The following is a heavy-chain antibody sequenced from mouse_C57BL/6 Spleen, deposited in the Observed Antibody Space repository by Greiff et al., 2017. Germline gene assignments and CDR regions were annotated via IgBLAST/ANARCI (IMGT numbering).Heavy chain of an antibody. J-gene: IGHJ4*01. Sequence: EVQRVESGGDLVKPGGSLKLSCAASGFTFSSYGMSWVRQTPDKRLEWVATISSGGSYTYYPDSVKGRFTISRDNAKNTLYLQMSSLKSEDTAMYYCARHGDDYDGYAMDYWGQGTSVTVSS. CDR2: ISSGGSYT. CDR1: GFTFSSYG. D-gene: IGHD2-4*01. V-gene: IGHV5-6*01. CDR3: ARHGDDYDGYAMDY.